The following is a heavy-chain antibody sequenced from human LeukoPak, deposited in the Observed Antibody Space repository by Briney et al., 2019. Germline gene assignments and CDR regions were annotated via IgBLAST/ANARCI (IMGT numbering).Heavy chain of an antibody. CDR3: ARAPFSSGWYST. D-gene: IGHD6-19*01. Sequence: SETLSLTCTVSGGSISSYYWSWIRQPPGKGLEWIGEINHSGSTNYNPSLKSRVTISVDTSKNQFSLKLSSVTAADTAVYYCARAPFSSGWYSTWGQGTMVTVSS. CDR1: GGSISSYY. J-gene: IGHJ3*01. V-gene: IGHV4-34*01. CDR2: INHSGST.